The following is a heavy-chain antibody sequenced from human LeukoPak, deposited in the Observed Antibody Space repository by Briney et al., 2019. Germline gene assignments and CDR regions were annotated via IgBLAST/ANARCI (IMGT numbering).Heavy chain of an antibody. J-gene: IGHJ4*01. CDR3: ARDHRYAFDH. D-gene: IGHD3-9*01. Sequence: PGGSLSLSCAVSGFNLSVYSMNCVRDAPGGGLDWIAYIGLTSGNTKYAHCAKGRLSISRDKARNSLYLQMDRLRVEDTGMYCWARDHRYAFDHWGHGTLVTVSS. CDR1: GFNLSVYS. V-gene: IGHV3-48*01. CDR2: IGLTSGNT.